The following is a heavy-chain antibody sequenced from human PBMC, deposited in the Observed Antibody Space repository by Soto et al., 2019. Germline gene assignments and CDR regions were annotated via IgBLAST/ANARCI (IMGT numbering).Heavy chain of an antibody. Sequence: GGSLRLSCSASGFTFSSYAMHWVRQAPGKGLEYVSAISSNGGSTYYADSVKGRFTISRDNSKNTLYLQMSSLRAEDTAVYYCVKVGVEMATIKGFSAGGFDYWGQGTLVTVSS. J-gene: IGHJ4*02. CDR2: ISSNGGST. CDR3: VKVGVEMATIKGFSAGGFDY. D-gene: IGHD5-12*01. V-gene: IGHV3-64D*08. CDR1: GFTFSSYA.